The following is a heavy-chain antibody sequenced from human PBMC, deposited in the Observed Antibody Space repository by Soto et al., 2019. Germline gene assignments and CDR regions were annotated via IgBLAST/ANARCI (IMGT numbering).Heavy chain of an antibody. V-gene: IGHV4-59*01. CDR1: GGSISSYY. J-gene: IGHJ4*02. CDR3: ARDRYYFDY. CDR2: IYYSGST. Sequence: SETLSLTCTVSGGSISSYYWSWIRQPPGKGLEWIGYIYYSGSTNYNPSLKSRVTISVDTSKNQFSLKLSSVTAADTAVYYCARDRYYFDYWGQGTLVTVSS.